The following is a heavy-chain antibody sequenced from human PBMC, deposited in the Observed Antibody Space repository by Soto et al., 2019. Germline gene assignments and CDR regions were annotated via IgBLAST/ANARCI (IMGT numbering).Heavy chain of an antibody. Sequence: GSLRLSCAASGGTFSGSTMHWVRQASGKGLEWVGRIKSKANSYATAYAASVKGRFTISRDDSKSTAYLQMNSLKTEDTAVYYCTGSYDDYVDWGQGTLVTVSS. V-gene: IGHV3-73*01. CDR1: GGTFSGST. CDR2: IKSKANSYAT. CDR3: TGSYDDYVD. J-gene: IGHJ4*02. D-gene: IGHD4-17*01.